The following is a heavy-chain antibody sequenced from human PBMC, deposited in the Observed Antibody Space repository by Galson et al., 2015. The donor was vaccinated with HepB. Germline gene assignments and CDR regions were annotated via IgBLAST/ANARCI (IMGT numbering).Heavy chain of an antibody. CDR2: ITSSASPI. Sequence: SLRLSGAASGFTLSDYYVSWIRQAPGQGLEWVSYITSSASPIYYADSVKGRFPISRDNAKNSVYLQMNSLRAEDTAVYYCARVLVGSRNCYYMDVWGKGTTVTVSS. CDR1: GFTLSDYY. V-gene: IGHV3-11*04. D-gene: IGHD3-9*01. CDR3: ARVLVGSRNCYYMDV. J-gene: IGHJ6*03.